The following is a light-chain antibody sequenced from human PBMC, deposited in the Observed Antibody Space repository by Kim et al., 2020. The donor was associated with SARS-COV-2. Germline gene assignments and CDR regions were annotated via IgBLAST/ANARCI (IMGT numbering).Light chain of an antibody. CDR2: TF. V-gene: IGLV1-36*01. CDR3: STGDTLSARV. Sequence: VTLSCSGNRKKVGSYGVDYFQQIFHGPPKFVMFTFSLASGIPDRLSDSKSATTASLTISGLQTEDGADYDCSTGDTLSARVFGGGTKLTVL. J-gene: IGLJ3*02. CDR1: RKKVGSYG.